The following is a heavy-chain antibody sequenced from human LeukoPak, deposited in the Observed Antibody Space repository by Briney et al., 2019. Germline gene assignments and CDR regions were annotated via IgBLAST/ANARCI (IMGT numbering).Heavy chain of an antibody. CDR2: ISSSSSYI. CDR3: ATGGTAGRYYYYYYGMDV. D-gene: IGHD3-16*01. Sequence: GGSLRVSCAASGFTFSSYSMNWVRQAPGKGLEWVSSISSSSSYIYYADSVKGRFTISRDNAKNSLYLQMNSLRAEDTAVYYCATGGTAGRYYYYYYGMDVWGQGTTVTVSS. CDR1: GFTFSSYS. V-gene: IGHV3-21*01. J-gene: IGHJ6*02.